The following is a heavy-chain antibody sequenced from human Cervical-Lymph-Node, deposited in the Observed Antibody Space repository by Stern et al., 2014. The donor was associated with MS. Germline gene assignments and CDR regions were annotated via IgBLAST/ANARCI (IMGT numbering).Heavy chain of an antibody. Sequence: QVQLQESGPGLVKPSETLSLTCTVSGGSISSSSYYWGWIRQPPGKGLEWIGSIYYSGSTYSNPSPKSRFPISVATSKTQFPLKLSLVTAADTAVYYCARQRRWLHLIDYWGQGTLVTVSS. D-gene: IGHD5-24*01. CDR2: IYYSGST. CDR1: GGSISSSSYY. CDR3: ARQRRWLHLIDY. J-gene: IGHJ4*02. V-gene: IGHV4-39*01.